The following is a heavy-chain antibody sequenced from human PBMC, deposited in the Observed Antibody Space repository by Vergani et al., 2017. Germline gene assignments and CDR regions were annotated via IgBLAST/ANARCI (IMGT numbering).Heavy chain of an antibody. Sequence: QVQLVESGGGVVQPGRSLRLSCAASGFTFSSYGMHWVRQAPGKGLEWVAVISYDGSNKYYADSVKGRFTISRDNSKNTLYLQMNSLRAEDTAVYYCAKVRYYDFWSGYLAGYYYYGMDVWGQGP. D-gene: IGHD3-3*01. V-gene: IGHV3-30*18. J-gene: IGHJ6*02. CDR3: AKVRYYDFWSGYLAGYYYYGMDV. CDR1: GFTFSSYG. CDR2: ISYDGSNK.